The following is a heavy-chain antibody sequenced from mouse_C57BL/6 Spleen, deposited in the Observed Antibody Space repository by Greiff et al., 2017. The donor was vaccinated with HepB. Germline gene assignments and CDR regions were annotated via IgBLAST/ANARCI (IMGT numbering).Heavy chain of an antibody. D-gene: IGHD2-5*01. CDR1: GYTFTDYE. CDR2: IDPETGGT. CDR3: TREYSNYGFAY. J-gene: IGHJ3*01. V-gene: IGHV1-15*01. Sequence: VQLQQSGAELVRPGASVTLSCKASGYTFTDYEMHWVKQTPVHGLEWIGAIDPETGGTAYNQKFKGKAILTADKSSSTAYMELRSLTSEDSAVYYCTREYSNYGFAYWGQGTLVTVSA.